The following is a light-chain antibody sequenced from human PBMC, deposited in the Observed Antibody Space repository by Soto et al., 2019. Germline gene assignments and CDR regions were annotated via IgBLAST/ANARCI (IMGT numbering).Light chain of an antibody. V-gene: IGLV1-51*01. CDR2: DND. CDR1: SSNIGNNY. Sequence: QSVLTQPPSVSAAPGQKVTISCSGSSSNIGNNYVSWYQQLPGTAPKLLIYDNDQRYSGIPDRFSGSKSGTSGTLGISGLQTGDEADYYCGTWDSSLSTHVFGSGTELTVL. CDR3: GTWDSSLSTHV. J-gene: IGLJ1*01.